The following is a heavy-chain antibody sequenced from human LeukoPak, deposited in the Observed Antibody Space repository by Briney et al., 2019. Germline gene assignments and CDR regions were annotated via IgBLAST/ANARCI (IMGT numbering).Heavy chain of an antibody. CDR3: ARDGCSGGSCYRDFDY. V-gene: IGHV1-69*06. CDR2: IIPIFGTA. D-gene: IGHD2-15*01. CDR1: GGTFSSYA. J-gene: IGHJ4*02. Sequence: SVKASCKASGGTFSSYAISWVRQAPGQGLEWMGGIIPIFGTANYAQKFQGRLTITADKSTSTAYMELSSLRSEDTAVYYGARDGCSGGSCYRDFDYWGQGTLVTVSS.